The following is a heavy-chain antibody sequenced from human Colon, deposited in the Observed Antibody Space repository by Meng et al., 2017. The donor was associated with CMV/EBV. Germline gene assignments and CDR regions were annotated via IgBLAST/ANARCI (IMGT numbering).Heavy chain of an antibody. V-gene: IGHV3-23*01. J-gene: IGHJ4*01. CDR2: IIGSGFYT. CDR1: GFIFGDYA. D-gene: IGHD3-3*01. CDR3: ARGTQYSDFWSGFPY. Sequence: GESLKISCAASGFIFGDYAMTLVRQAPGKGLEWVASIIGSGFYTYYADSVKGRFTISRDNSRNMIDLQMSNLTAEDTALYYCARGTQYSDFWSGFPYWGHGTLVTVSS.